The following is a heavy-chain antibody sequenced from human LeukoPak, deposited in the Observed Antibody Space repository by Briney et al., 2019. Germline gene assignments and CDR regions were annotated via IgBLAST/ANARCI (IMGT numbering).Heavy chain of an antibody. CDR2: IYSGGST. Sequence: GGSLRLSCAASGFTVSNNYMSWVRQAPGKGLEWVSAIYSGGSTYYADSVKGRFTISRDNSKNTLYLQMNSLRAEDTAVYYCARETAGYSSSWPHFDYWGQGTLVTVSS. CDR1: GFTVSNNY. D-gene: IGHD6-13*01. J-gene: IGHJ4*02. CDR3: ARETAGYSSSWPHFDY. V-gene: IGHV3-53*01.